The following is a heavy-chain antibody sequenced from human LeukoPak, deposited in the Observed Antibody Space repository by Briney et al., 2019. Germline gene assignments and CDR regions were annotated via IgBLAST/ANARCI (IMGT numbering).Heavy chain of an antibody. CDR1: GGTFSSYA. CDR2: IIPIFGTA. Sequence: SVKVSCKASGGTFSSYAISWVRQAPGQGLEWMGGIIPIFGTANYAQKFQGRVTITADKSTSTAYMELRSLRSEDTAVYYCARGRGGKYCSGGSCYSYDYYYYYMDVWGKGTTVTVSS. D-gene: IGHD2-15*01. J-gene: IGHJ6*03. CDR3: ARGRGGKYCSGGSCYSYDYYYYYMDV. V-gene: IGHV1-69*06.